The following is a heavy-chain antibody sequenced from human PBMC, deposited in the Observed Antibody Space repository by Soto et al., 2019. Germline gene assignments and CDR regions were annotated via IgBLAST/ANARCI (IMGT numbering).Heavy chain of an antibody. CDR2: SYYRGST. J-gene: IGHJ4*02. D-gene: IGHD3-3*01. CDR3: ATADGFGVVTPFFEY. V-gene: IGHV4-39*01. CDR1: GGSISSRSHS. Sequence: QLQLQESGPGLVKPSETLSLTCTVSGGSISSRSHSGGWLRQSPWKHLEWIGGSYYRGSTHYNPSLKTRVTLSVETSKNPVSLKVYSVTAADTAVYYCATADGFGVVTPFFEYWGQGILVTVSS.